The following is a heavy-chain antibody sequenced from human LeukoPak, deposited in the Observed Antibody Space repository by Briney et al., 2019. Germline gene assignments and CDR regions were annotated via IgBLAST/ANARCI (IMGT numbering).Heavy chain of an antibody. CDR2: INPSGGST. J-gene: IGHJ4*02. CDR3: ARGGRMVRGVNFDY. V-gene: IGHV1-46*01. CDR1: GYSFTRYY. D-gene: IGHD3-10*01. Sequence: GASVKVSCKASGYSFTRYYILWVRQAPGQGLEWMAIINPSGGSTSYAQKFQGRVTMTRDTSTSTVYMELSSLRSEDTAVYYCARGGRMVRGVNFDYWGQGTLVTVSS.